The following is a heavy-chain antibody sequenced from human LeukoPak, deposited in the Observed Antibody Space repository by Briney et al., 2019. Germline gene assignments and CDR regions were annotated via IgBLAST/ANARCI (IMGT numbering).Heavy chain of an antibody. CDR1: GFTFSNAW. J-gene: IGHJ4*02. V-gene: IGHV3-15*01. CDR3: TTDEEEYSSSSAFDY. D-gene: IGHD6-6*01. Sequence: GGSLRLSCAASGFTFSNAWMSWVRQAPGKGLEWVGRIKSKTDGGTTDYAAPVKGRFTISRDDSKNTLYLQMNSLKTEDTAVYYCTTDEEEYSSSSAFDYWGQGTLVTVSS. CDR2: IKSKTDGGTT.